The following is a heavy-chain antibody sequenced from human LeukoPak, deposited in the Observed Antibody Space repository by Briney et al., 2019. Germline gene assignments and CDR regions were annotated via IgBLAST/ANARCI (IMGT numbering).Heavy chain of an antibody. CDR2: IYTSGST. D-gene: IGHD3-10*01. J-gene: IGHJ3*02. CDR1: GGSISSGSYY. V-gene: IGHV4-61*02. Sequence: SQTLSLTCTVSGGSISSGSYYWSWIRQPAGKGLEWIGRIYTSGSTNYNPSLKSRVTISVDTSKNQFSLKLSSVTAADTAVYYCVLGRAFDIWGQGTMVTVSS. CDR3: VLGRAFDI.